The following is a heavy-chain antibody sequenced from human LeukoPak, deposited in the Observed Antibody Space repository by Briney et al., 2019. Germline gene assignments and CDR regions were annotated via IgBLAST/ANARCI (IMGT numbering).Heavy chain of an antibody. J-gene: IGHJ5*02. D-gene: IGHD3-10*01. CDR2: IRYDGNDK. Sequence: GGSLRLSCAASGFTFSYYGFHWVRQAPGKGLEWVAFIRYDGNDKYYAESVKGRFTISRDTSRNTLYLQMNSLRLEDTAVYYCAKDLMRDRWFGESWGQGTLVTVSS. V-gene: IGHV3-30*02. CDR1: GFTFSYYG. CDR3: AKDLMRDRWFGES.